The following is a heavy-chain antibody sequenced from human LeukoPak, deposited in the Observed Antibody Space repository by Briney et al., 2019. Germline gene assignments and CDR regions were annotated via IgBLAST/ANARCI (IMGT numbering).Heavy chain of an antibody. V-gene: IGHV3-48*04. CDR1: GFTFSSYG. J-gene: IGHJ5*02. CDR2: ISSSSSTI. D-gene: IGHD3-10*02. CDR3: ARDIYSGPGWFDP. Sequence: SGGSLRLSCAASGFTFSSYGMTWVRQAPGKGLEWVSYISSSSSTIYYADSVKGRFTISRDNAKNTLYLQMNSLRAEDTAVYYCARDIYSGPGWFDPWGQGTLVTVSS.